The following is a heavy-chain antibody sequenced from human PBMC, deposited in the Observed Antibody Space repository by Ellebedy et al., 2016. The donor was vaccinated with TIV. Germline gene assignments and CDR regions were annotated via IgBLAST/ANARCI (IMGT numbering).Heavy chain of an antibody. CDR2: IYYSGST. D-gene: IGHD3-9*01. CDR1: GGSISSYY. Sequence: MPSETLSLTCTVSGGSISSYYWSRIRQPPGKGLEWIGYIYYSGSTNYNPSLKSRVTISVDTSKNQFSLKLSSVTAADTAVYYCARKVDWLLPHFDYWGQGTLVTVSS. V-gene: IGHV4-59*01. J-gene: IGHJ4*02. CDR3: ARKVDWLLPHFDY.